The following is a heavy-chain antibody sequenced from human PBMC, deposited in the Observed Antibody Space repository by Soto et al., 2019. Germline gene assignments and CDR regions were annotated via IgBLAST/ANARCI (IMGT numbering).Heavy chain of an antibody. V-gene: IGHV1-69*02. J-gene: IGHJ3*02. CDR3: ARVVSDIVVVPAAIQNDAFDI. D-gene: IGHD2-2*02. CDR2: IIPILGIA. Sequence: ASVKVSCKASGGTFSSYTISWVRQAPGQGLEWMGRIIPILGIANYAQKFQGRVTITADKPTSTAYMELSSLRSEDTAVYYCARVVSDIVVVPAAIQNDAFDIWGQGTMVTVS. CDR1: GGTFSSYT.